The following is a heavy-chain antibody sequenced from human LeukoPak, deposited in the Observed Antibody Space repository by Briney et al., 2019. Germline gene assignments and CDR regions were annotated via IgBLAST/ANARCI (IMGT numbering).Heavy chain of an antibody. CDR2: IYHSGST. Sequence: TLSLTCAVSGGSISSGGYSWSWIRQPPGKGLESIGYIYHSGSTYYNPSLKSRVTISVDRSKNQFSLKLSSVTAADTAVYYCARAECSSTSCYELDYWGQGTLVTVSS. CDR3: ARAECSSTSCYELDY. V-gene: IGHV4-30-2*01. J-gene: IGHJ4*02. CDR1: GGSISSGGYS. D-gene: IGHD2-2*01.